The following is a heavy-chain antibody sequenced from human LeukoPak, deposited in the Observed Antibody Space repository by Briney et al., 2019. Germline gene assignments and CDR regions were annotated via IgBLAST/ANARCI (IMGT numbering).Heavy chain of an antibody. CDR3: AKGTGSGPLDC. CDR2: ISWNSGSI. D-gene: IGHD1-14*01. V-gene: IGHV3-9*01. CDR1: GFTFDDYA. J-gene: IGHJ4*02. Sequence: GGSLRLSCAASGFTFDDYAMHWVRQAPGKGLEWVSGISWNSGSIGYADSVKGRFTISRDNAKNSLYLQMNSLRAEDTALYYCAKGTGSGPLDCWGQGTLVTVSS.